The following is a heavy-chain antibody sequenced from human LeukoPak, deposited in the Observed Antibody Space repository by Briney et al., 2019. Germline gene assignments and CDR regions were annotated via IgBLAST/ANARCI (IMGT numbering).Heavy chain of an antibody. V-gene: IGHV2-70*01. D-gene: IGHD6-6*01. CDR3: ARSIAARPDYMDV. J-gene: IGHJ6*03. Sequence: SGPTLLHPTPTLTLTCTFSGFSLRTSGMGVSWIRQPPGKALTWLALIDWDDDKYYYTSLKTRPTISKDTSKNQVVLTMTNMDPVDTATYYRARSIAARPDYMDVWGKGTTVTVSS. CDR1: GFSLRTSGMG. CDR2: IDWDDDK.